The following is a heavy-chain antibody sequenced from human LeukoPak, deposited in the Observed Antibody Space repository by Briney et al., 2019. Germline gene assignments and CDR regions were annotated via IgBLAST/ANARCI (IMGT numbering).Heavy chain of an antibody. J-gene: IGHJ3*02. Sequence: ASVKVSCKASGYTFTSYYMHWVRQAPGQGLEWMGIINPSGGSTSYAQKFQGRVTMTRDTSTSTVYMELSSLRSEDTAVYYCARDWTDSYGYDDVFDIWGQGTMVTVSS. D-gene: IGHD5-18*01. CDR2: INPSGGST. CDR3: ARDWTDSYGYDDVFDI. CDR1: GYTFTSYY. V-gene: IGHV1-46*01.